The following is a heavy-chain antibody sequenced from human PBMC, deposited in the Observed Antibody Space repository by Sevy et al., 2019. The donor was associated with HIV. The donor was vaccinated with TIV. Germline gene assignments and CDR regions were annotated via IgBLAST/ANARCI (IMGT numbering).Heavy chain of an antibody. Sequence: ASVKVSCKASGYTFTSYDINWVRQATGQGLEWMGWMNPNSGNTGYAQKFQGRVTITRNTSISTAYMELSSLRSEDTAVYYCARGKGAVAGILSIYYYYMDVWGKGTTVTVSS. CDR3: ARGKGAVAGILSIYYYYMDV. CDR1: GYTFTSYD. V-gene: IGHV1-8*03. D-gene: IGHD6-19*01. CDR2: MNPNSGNT. J-gene: IGHJ6*03.